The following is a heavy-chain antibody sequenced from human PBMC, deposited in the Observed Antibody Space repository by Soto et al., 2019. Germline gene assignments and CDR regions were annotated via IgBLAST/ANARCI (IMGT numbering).Heavy chain of an antibody. V-gene: IGHV3-23*01. Sequence: PGGSLRLSCSASEFSFSSYVMSWVRQAPGKGLEWVSSISASGGDTYSADSVKGRFTTSRDNSKNTLYLEMHSLRAEDTAVYYCAKATWPDNWGHFDYWGQGTLVTVSS. CDR2: ISASGGDT. CDR3: AKATWPDNWGHFDY. J-gene: IGHJ4*02. CDR1: EFSFSSYV. D-gene: IGHD3-16*01.